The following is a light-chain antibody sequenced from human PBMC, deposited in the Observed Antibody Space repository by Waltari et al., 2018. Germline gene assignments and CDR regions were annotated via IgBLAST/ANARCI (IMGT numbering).Light chain of an antibody. CDR2: WAL. CDR3: QQYYSTPDT. J-gene: IGKJ2*01. CDR1: QRVLYSSNNKNY. V-gene: IGKV4-1*01. Sequence: DIVMTQSPDSLAVSLGERATINCKSRQRVLYSSNNKNYLAWYQHKPGQPPKLLVYWALTRESVVPDRFSGSGSGTDFTLTISSLQAEDVAVYYCQQYYSTPDTFGQGTKLEIK.